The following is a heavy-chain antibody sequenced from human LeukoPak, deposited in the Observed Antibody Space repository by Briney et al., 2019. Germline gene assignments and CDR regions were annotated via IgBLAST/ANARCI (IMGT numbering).Heavy chain of an antibody. CDR2: ISGSGGST. CDR1: GFTFSSYA. D-gene: IGHD3-10*01. Sequence: GGSLRLSCAASGFTFSSYAMSWVRQAPGKGLEWVSVISGSGGSTYYADSVKGRFTISRDNSKNTLYLQMNSLRAEDTAVYYCAKMGFYGSQGYWGQGTLVTVSS. CDR3: AKMGFYGSQGY. V-gene: IGHV3-23*01. J-gene: IGHJ4*02.